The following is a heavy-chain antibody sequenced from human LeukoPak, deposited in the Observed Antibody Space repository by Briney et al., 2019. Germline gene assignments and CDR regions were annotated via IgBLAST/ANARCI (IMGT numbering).Heavy chain of an antibody. Sequence: SETLSLTCTVSGGSISNYYWNWIRQPPGKGLEWIGYIYYSGSATYNPSLKSRVTMSVDTAKNQFSLKLRSVTAADTAVYYCARGDFCSSSNCYLRPMDVWGKGTTVTVSS. V-gene: IGHV4-59*01. D-gene: IGHD2-2*01. CDR1: GGSISNYY. CDR3: ARGDFCSSSNCYLRPMDV. J-gene: IGHJ6*03. CDR2: IYYSGSA.